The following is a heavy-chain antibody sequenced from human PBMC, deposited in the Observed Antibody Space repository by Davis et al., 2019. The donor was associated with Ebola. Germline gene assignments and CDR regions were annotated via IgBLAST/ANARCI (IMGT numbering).Heavy chain of an antibody. CDR1: GYSFTSYW. D-gene: IGHD3-3*01. V-gene: IGHV5-51*01. CDR3: ARGYDFWSGNNYYYGMDV. J-gene: IGHJ6*02. Sequence: GESLKISCKGSGYSFTSYWIGWVRQMPGKGLEWMGIIYPGDSDTRYSPSFQGQVTISADKSISTAYLQWSSLKASDTAMYYCARGYDFWSGNNYYYGMDVWGQGTTVTVSS. CDR2: IYPGDSDT.